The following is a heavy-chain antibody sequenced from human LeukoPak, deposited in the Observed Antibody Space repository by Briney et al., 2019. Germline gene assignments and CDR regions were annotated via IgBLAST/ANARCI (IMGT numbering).Heavy chain of an antibody. Sequence: PSETLSLTCAESGGSLSSYFWCWMPAPPGGGLGWIWYIFYSGSTNSNHSLKSRVTISVDTSKNQFCLKLSSVTAADTPVYYSARVLDGYDSGGVGYWGQGTLATVSS. D-gene: IGHD3-10*01. CDR3: ARVLDGYDSGGVGY. CDR2: IFYSGST. CDR1: GGSLSSYF. V-gene: IGHV4-59*08. J-gene: IGHJ4*02.